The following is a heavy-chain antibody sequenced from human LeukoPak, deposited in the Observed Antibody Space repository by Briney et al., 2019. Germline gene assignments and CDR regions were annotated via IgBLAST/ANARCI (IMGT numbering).Heavy chain of an antibody. D-gene: IGHD5-12*01. J-gene: IGHJ3*02. CDR1: GFTFSSYA. Sequence: GGSLRLSCAASGFTFSSYAMNWVRQAPGKVLEWVSSISSSGSYISYADSVKGRFTISRDNSKNTLYLQMNSLRAEDTAVYYCARDEGLDAFDIWGQGTMVTVSS. CDR3: ARDEGLDAFDI. CDR2: ISSSGSYI. V-gene: IGHV3-21*04.